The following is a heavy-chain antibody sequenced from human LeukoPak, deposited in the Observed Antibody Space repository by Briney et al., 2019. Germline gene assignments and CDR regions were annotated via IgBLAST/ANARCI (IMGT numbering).Heavy chain of an antibody. CDR1: GYTFTGYY. CDR3: ARAYSSGWYEGP. Sequence: ASVKVSCKASGYTFTGYYMHWVRQAPGQGLEWMGRINPNSGGTNYAQKFQGRVTMTRDTSISTAYTELSRLRSDDTAVYYCARAYSSGWYEGPWGQGTLVTVSS. D-gene: IGHD6-19*01. CDR2: INPNSGGT. J-gene: IGHJ5*02. V-gene: IGHV1-2*06.